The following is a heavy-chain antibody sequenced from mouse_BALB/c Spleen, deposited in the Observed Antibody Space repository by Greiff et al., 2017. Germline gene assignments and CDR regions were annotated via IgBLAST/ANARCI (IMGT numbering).Heavy chain of an antibody. D-gene: IGHD1-1*02. CDR2: ISSGSSTI. J-gene: IGHJ4*01. Sequence: EVKLMESGGGLVQPGGSRKLSCAASGFTFSSFGMHWVRQAPEKGLEWVAYISSGSSTIYYADTVKGRFTISRDNPKNTLFLQMTSLRSEDTAMYYCARGGGRDFYAMDYWGQGTSVTVSS. CDR3: ARGGGRDFYAMDY. CDR1: GFTFSSFG. V-gene: IGHV5-17*02.